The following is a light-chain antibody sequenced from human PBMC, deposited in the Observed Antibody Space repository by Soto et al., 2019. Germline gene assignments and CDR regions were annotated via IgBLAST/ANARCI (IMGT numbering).Light chain of an antibody. CDR2: EVS. CDR1: SSDVGNYNY. V-gene: IGLV2-14*01. Sequence: QSALTQPASLSGSPGQSITISCTGTSSDVGNYNYVSWYQQHPAKAPKLMIFEVSNRPSGISSRYSGSKYGNTASLTISGLKAEDEAAYYCSPYTSSRNYVFGTGTKV. J-gene: IGLJ1*01. CDR3: SPYTSSRNYV.